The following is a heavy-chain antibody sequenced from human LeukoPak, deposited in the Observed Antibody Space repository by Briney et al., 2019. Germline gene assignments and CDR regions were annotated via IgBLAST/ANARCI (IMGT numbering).Heavy chain of an antibody. D-gene: IGHD4-17*01. CDR2: IIPILGIA. J-gene: IGHJ6*02. V-gene: IGHV1-69*04. CDR3: ARARGDSFYYYGMDV. Sequence: ASVKVPCKASGGTFSSYAISWARQAPGQGLEWMGRIIPILGIANYAQKFQGRVTITADKSTSTAYMELSSLRSEDTAVYYCARARGDSFYYYGMDVWGQGTTVTVSS. CDR1: GGTFSSYA.